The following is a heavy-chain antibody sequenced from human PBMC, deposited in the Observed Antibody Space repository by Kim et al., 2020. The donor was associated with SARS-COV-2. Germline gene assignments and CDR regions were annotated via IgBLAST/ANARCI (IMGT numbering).Heavy chain of an antibody. CDR3: ARPLNMAAAGNRGSPLHPPGTYYYYGMDV. J-gene: IGHJ6*02. D-gene: IGHD6-13*01. CDR2: INTNTGNP. CDR1: GYTFTSYA. V-gene: IGHV7-4-1*02. Sequence: ASVKVSCKASGYTFTSYAMNWVRQAPGQGLEWMGWINTNTGNPTYAQGFTGRFVFSLDTSVSTAYLQISSLKAEDTAVYYCARPLNMAAAGNRGSPLHPPGTYYYYGMDVWGQGTTVTVSS.